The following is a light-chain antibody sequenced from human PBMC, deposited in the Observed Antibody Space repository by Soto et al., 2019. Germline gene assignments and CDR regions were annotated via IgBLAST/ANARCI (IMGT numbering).Light chain of an antibody. CDR1: QSVSSY. J-gene: IGKJ1*01. CDR3: QQYNSYPWT. CDR2: AAS. V-gene: IGKV1-39*01. Sequence: DIQMTQSPSSLSASVVDRVTITCLASQSVSSYLNWYQQKPGKAPKLLIYAASSLQSGVPSRFSGSGSGTEFTLTISSLQPEDFATYYCQQYNSYPWTFGQGTKVDIK.